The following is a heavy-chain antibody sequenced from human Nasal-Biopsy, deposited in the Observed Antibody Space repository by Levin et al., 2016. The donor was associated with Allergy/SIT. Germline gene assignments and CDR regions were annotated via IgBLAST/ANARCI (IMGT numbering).Heavy chain of an antibody. D-gene: IGHD1-1*01. CDR3: ARHAPIGGNYYYAGMDV. J-gene: IGHJ6*02. CDR1: GGSISTYF. V-gene: IGHV4-59*08. CDR2: IYYSGSA. Sequence: SETLSLTCTVSGGSISTYFWSWIRQPPGKGLEWIGYIYYSGSADYNPSLKNRVTISVDTSRNQFSLKLSSVTVADTAVYYCARHAPIGGNYYYAGMDVWGQGTSVTVSS.